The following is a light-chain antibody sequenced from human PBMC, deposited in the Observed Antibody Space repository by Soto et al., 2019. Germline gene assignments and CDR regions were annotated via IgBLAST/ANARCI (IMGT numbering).Light chain of an antibody. V-gene: IGLV1-40*01. CDR2: ANK. Sequence: QSVLTQTPSVSGAPGQRVTISCTGSSSNIGAGYDVHWYQQLPGTAPKLLIYANKNRPAGVPDRFSASKSGTSASLAITGLKAEDEADYYCQSYDTSPSGYVFGTGTKLTVL. J-gene: IGLJ1*01. CDR1: SSNIGAGYD. CDR3: QSYDTSPSGYV.